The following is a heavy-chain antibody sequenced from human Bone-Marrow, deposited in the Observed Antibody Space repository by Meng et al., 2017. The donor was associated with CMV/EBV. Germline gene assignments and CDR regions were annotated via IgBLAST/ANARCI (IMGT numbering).Heavy chain of an antibody. CDR1: GYTFTSYY. CDR2: INPSGGST. D-gene: IGHD1-1*01. V-gene: IGHV1-46*01. Sequence: ASVKVSCKASGYTFTSYYMHWVRQAPGQGLEWMGIINPSGGSTRYAQKFQGRVTMTRDTSTSTVYMELSSLRSEDTAVYYCARVPLRTYGWFDPWGQGTLVTVSS. J-gene: IGHJ5*02. CDR3: ARVPLRTYGWFDP.